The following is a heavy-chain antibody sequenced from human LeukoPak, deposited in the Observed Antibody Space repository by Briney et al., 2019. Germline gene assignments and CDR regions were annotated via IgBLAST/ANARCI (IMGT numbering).Heavy chain of an antibody. J-gene: IGHJ5*02. CDR3: AGGYYRTGGDGVQAELDP. D-gene: IGHD1-26*01. Sequence: GASVKVSCKASGYTFTSYGISWVRQAPGQGLEWMGWISAYNGNTNYAQKLQGRVTMTTDTSTSTAYMELRSLRSDDTAVYYCAGGYYRTGGDGVQAELDPWGQGTLVTVSS. V-gene: IGHV1-18*01. CDR2: ISAYNGNT. CDR1: GYTFTSYG.